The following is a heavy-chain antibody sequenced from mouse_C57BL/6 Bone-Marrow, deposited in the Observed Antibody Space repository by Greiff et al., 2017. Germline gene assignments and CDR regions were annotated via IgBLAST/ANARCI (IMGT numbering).Heavy chain of an antibody. D-gene: IGHD2-2*01. V-gene: IGHV1-74*01. CDR1: GYTFTSYW. CDR3: AILVTTGSAWFAY. CDR2: IHPSDSDT. J-gene: IGHJ3*01. Sequence: VKLQQPGAELVKPGASVKVSCKASGYTFTSYWMHWVKQRPGQGLEWIGRIHPSDSDTNYNQKFKGKATLTVDKSSSIAYMQLSSLTSEDSAVYYGAILVTTGSAWFAYWGQGTLVTVSA.